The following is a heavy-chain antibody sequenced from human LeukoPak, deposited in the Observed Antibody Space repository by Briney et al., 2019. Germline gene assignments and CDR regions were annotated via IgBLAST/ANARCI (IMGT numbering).Heavy chain of an antibody. CDR2: ISYDGINK. CDR1: GFTFSSYA. J-gene: IGHJ4*02. D-gene: IGHD3-22*01. Sequence: GGSLRLSCAASGFTFSSYAMHWVRQAPGKGLEWVAVISYDGINKYYADSVKGRFTISRDNSKNTLYLQMNSLRAEDTAVYYCAVGGYYYDSSGYYYWGQGTLVTVSS. V-gene: IGHV3-30*04. CDR3: AVGGYYYDSSGYYY.